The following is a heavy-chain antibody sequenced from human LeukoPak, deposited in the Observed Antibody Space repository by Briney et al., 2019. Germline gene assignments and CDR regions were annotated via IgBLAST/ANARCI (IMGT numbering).Heavy chain of an antibody. CDR3: ARASSALELRYFDIDY. Sequence: ASVTVSCTASGGTFSSYAISWVRQAPGQGLEWMGGIIPIFGTANYAQKFQGRVTITADEPTSTAYMELSSLRSEDTAVYYCARASSALELRYFDIDYWGQGTLVTVSS. CDR2: IIPIFGTA. V-gene: IGHV1-69*13. D-gene: IGHD3-9*01. J-gene: IGHJ4*02. CDR1: GGTFSSYA.